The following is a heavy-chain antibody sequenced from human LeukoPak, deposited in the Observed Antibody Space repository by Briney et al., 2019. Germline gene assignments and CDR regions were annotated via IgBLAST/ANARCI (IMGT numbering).Heavy chain of an antibody. D-gene: IGHD4-17*01. CDR1: GFTFSSYE. CDR3: ARSEDYGDYAY. V-gene: IGHV3-48*03. Sequence: GGSLRLSCAASGFTFSSYEMNWVRQAPGKGLEWVSYISSSGSTIYYADSVKGRFTISRDNAKNSLYLQMNSLRAEDTAVYYCARSEDYGDYAYWGQGTLSPSPQ. CDR2: ISSSGSTI. J-gene: IGHJ4*02.